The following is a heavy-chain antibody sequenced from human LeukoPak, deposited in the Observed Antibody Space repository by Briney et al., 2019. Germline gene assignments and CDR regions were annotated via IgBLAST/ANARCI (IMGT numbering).Heavy chain of an antibody. Sequence: SQTLSLTCTVSGGSISSGSYYWSWIRQPAGKGLEWIGRIYTSGSTNYNPSLKSRVTISVDTSKNQSSLKLSSVTAADTAVYYCARDRKGPFDYWGQGTLVTVSS. CDR2: IYTSGST. CDR3: ARDRKGPFDY. J-gene: IGHJ4*02. V-gene: IGHV4-61*02. CDR1: GGSISSGSYY.